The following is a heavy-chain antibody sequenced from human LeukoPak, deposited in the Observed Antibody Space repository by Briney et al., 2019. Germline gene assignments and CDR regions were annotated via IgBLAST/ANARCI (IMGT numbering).Heavy chain of an antibody. CDR1: GGSFSGYY. Sequence: SETLSLTCAVYGGSFSGYYWSWIRQPPGKGREWIGEINHSGSTNYNPSLKSRVTISVDTSKNQFSLKLSSVTAADTAVYYCARHYSELRDYYYYGMDVWGQGTTVTVSS. D-gene: IGHD1-7*01. J-gene: IGHJ6*02. CDR2: INHSGST. CDR3: ARHYSELRDYYYYGMDV. V-gene: IGHV4-34*01.